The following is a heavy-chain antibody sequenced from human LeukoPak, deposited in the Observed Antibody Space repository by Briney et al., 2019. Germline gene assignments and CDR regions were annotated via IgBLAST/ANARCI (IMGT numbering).Heavy chain of an antibody. J-gene: IGHJ2*01. CDR1: GGSISSGDYY. CDR2: IYYNGST. CDR3: ASRDTTSYWYFDL. Sequence: SETLSLTCTVSGGSISSGDYYWSWIRQPPGKGLEWIGYIYYNGSTYYNPSLKSRVTISVDTSKNQFSLKLSSVTAADTAVYYCASRDTTSYWYFDLWGRGTLVTVSS. D-gene: IGHD4-17*01. V-gene: IGHV4-30-4*01.